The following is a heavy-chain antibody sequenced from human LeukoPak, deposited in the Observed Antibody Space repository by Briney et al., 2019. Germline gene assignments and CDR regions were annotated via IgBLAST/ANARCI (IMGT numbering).Heavy chain of an antibody. J-gene: IGHJ4*02. V-gene: IGHV3-21*06. CDR2: ISGRSADI. D-gene: IGHD3-22*01. CDR1: GFTFSSYA. CDR3: ARRGYHDSSGYDY. Sequence: GGSLRLSCAASGFTFSSYAMSWVRQAPGKGLEWVSSISGRSADIYYADSVKGRFTISRDNAKNSVFLQMNNLRVEDTAIYYCARRGYHDSSGYDYWGQGTPVTVSS.